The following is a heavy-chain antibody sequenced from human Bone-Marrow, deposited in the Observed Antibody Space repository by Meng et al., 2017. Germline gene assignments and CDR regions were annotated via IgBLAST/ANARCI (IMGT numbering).Heavy chain of an antibody. Sequence: SETLSLTCTVSGGSISSSSYYWGWIRQPPGKGLEWIGSIYYSGSTYYNPSLKSRVTISVDTSKNQFSLKLSSVTAADTAVYYCARDERLRFDAFDIWGQGTMVTVSS. CDR3: ARDERLRFDAFDI. CDR1: GGSISSSSYY. CDR2: IYYSGST. V-gene: IGHV4-39*07. D-gene: IGHD4-17*01. J-gene: IGHJ3*02.